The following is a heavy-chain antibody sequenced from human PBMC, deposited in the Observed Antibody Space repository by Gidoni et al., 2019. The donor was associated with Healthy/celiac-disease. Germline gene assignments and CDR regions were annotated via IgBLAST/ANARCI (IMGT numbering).Heavy chain of an antibody. V-gene: IGHV1-69*01. CDR2: IIHIFGTA. D-gene: IGHD4-4*01. CDR1: GGPFSSYA. Sequence: QVQLVQSGAEVKKPGSSVKVSCKASGGPFSSYAISWVRQAPGQGLEWMGGIIHIFGTANYAQRFQGMVTITADESTSTAYMELSILRSEYTAVYYCASRYSNLGSDYWGQGTLVTVSS. CDR3: ASRYSNLGSDY. J-gene: IGHJ4*02.